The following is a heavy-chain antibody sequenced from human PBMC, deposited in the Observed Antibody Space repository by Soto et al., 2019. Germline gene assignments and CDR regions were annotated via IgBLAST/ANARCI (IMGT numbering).Heavy chain of an antibody. J-gene: IGHJ5*02. V-gene: IGHV4-59*08. CDR1: GGSISSYY. CDR2: IYYSGST. D-gene: IGHD3-3*01. CDR3: ARHVTKYDFWSGYYLRWFDP. Sequence: ETLSLTCPVSGGSISSYYWSWIRQPPGKGLEWIGYIYYSGSTNYNPSLKSRVTISVDTSKNQFSLKLSSVTAADTAVYYCARHVTKYDFWSGYYLRWFDPWGQGTLVTVSS.